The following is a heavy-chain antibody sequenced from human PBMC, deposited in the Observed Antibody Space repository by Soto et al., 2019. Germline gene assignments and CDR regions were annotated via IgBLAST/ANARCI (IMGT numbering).Heavy chain of an antibody. CDR1: GGSISSYY. CDR2: IYYSGST. CDR3: PRGLWDPLRIDY. D-gene: IGHD3-16*01. J-gene: IGHJ4*02. V-gene: IGHV4-59*01. Sequence: PETLSLTCAVSGGSISSYYWSWVRQPPGKGLEWVGYIYYSGSTNYNPSLQRRVTISVDTSKNQFSLQLSSVTAADSAVYYCPRGLWDPLRIDYWGPGTPVPVSS.